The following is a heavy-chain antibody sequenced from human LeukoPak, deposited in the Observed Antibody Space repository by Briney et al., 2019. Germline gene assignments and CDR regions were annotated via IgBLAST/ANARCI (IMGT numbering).Heavy chain of an antibody. V-gene: IGHV3-30-3*01. Sequence: GTSLRLSCSASGFTFRTYALHWVRQAPGRGLEWVALISFDGNNKYYADSVKGRFTTSRDNPKNTLYLQMNSLRVEDTAVYYCARDLSSSGWYGSDYWGQGTLVTVSS. CDR1: GFTFRTYA. D-gene: IGHD6-19*01. CDR2: ISFDGNNK. CDR3: ARDLSSSGWYGSDY. J-gene: IGHJ4*02.